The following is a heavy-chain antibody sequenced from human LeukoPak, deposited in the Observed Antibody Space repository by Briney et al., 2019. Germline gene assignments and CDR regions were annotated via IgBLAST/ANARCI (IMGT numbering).Heavy chain of an antibody. V-gene: IGHV3-23*01. J-gene: IGHJ4*02. CDR1: GFTFSSYA. CDR2: ISDTGLNT. CDR3: ARDPGRGTAMVADDY. Sequence: GGSLRLSCAASGFTFSSYAMSWVRQAPGQGLEWVSSISDTGLNTYYAVSVKGRFTISRDNSKNTLFLQMNSLRAEDTAVYYCARDPGRGTAMVADDYWGQGTLVTVSS. D-gene: IGHD5-18*01.